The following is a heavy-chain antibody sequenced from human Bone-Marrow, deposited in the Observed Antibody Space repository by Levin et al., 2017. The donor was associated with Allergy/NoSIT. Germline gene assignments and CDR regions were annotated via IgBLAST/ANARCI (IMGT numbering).Heavy chain of an antibody. V-gene: IGHV3-11*01. J-gene: IGHJ4*02. CDR3: ARAGGIYYFGAGSYTDN. D-gene: IGHD3-10*01. CDR2: ISSTGSVV. Sequence: PGGSLRLSCAASGFSFSDYYMSWIRQVPGKGLEWISYISSTGSVVNYRDSVKGRFTISRDNDKNSLFLQMNRLRADDTAVYYCARAGGIYYFGAGSYTDNWGQGTLVTVSS. CDR1: GFSFSDYY.